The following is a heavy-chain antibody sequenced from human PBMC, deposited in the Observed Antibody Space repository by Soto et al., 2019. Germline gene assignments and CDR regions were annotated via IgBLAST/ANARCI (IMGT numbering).Heavy chain of an antibody. J-gene: IGHJ4*02. CDR2: ISYDGSNK. D-gene: IGHD6-25*01. CDR3: AKVSPIGYFFDF. V-gene: IGHV3-30-3*01. Sequence: PGGSLRLSGAACGFAFNTYSMHWVRQAPGRGLEWVAVISYDGSNKFYADSVKGRFTISRDNSKNTLYLEMNRLRAEDTAVYYCAKVSPIGYFFDFWGQGPLVTVSS. CDR1: GFAFNTYS.